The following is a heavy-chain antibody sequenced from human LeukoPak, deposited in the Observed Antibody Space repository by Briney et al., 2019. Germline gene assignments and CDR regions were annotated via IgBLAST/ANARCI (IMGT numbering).Heavy chain of an antibody. CDR1: GGSISSGSYY. Sequence: PSQTLSLTCTVSGGSISSGSYYWSWIRPPAGKGLEWIGRICTSGSTNYNPSLKSRVTISVDTSKNQFSLKLSSVTAADTAVYYCARELRPYGMDVWGQGTTVTVSS. CDR3: ARELRPYGMDV. CDR2: ICTSGST. V-gene: IGHV4-61*02. J-gene: IGHJ6*02. D-gene: IGHD4-17*01.